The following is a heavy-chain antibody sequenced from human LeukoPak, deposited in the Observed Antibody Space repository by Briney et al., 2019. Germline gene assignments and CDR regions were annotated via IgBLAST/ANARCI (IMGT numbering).Heavy chain of an antibody. CDR3: ARAITYYDFWSGYYSGGWWFDP. J-gene: IGHJ5*02. CDR2: IIPIFGTA. D-gene: IGHD3-3*01. CDR1: GGTFSSYA. Sequence: ASVKVSCKASGGTFSSYAISWVRQAPGRGLEWMGGIIPIFGTANYAQKFQGRVTITADESTSTAYMELSSLRSEDTAVYYCARAITYYDFWSGYYSGGWWFDPWGQGTLVTVSS. V-gene: IGHV1-69*13.